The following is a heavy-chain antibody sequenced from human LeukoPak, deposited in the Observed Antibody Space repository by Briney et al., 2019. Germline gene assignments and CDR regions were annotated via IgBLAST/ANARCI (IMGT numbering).Heavy chain of an antibody. D-gene: IGHD2-2*01. J-gene: IGHJ6*03. CDR3: VRLAGYCTSTTCYSYYYYYYLDV. CDR2: IFPSDSDT. CDR1: GYTFTNYW. V-gene: IGHV5-51*01. Sequence: GESLKISCKGSGYTFTNYWIGWVRQMPGKGLEWMGIIFPSDSDTTYSPSFQGQVTISADTSISTAYLQWSSLKASDTAIYYCVRLAGYCTSTTCYSYYYYYYLDVWGKGTTVTVSS.